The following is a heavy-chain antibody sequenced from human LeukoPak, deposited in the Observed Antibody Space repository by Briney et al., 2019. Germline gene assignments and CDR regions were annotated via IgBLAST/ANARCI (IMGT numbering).Heavy chain of an antibody. CDR1: GFTFSCYW. D-gene: IGHD5-24*01. J-gene: IGHJ4*02. CDR2: IKQDGSEK. Sequence: GGSLRLSCAASGFTFSCYWMSWVRQAPGKGLEWVANIKQDGSEKYYVDSVKGRFTISRDNAKNSLYLQMNSLRAEDTAVYYCARVSRWSFDYWGQGTLVTVSS. V-gene: IGHV3-7*01. CDR3: ARVSRWSFDY.